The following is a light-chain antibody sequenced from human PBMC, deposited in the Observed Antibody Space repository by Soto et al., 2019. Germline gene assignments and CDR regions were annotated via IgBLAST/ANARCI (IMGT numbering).Light chain of an antibody. Sequence: EIVLTQSPGTLSLAPGERATLSCRDSQSVSRNSLAWYQQKPGQAPKLLIYGASSRATGIPDRFSGSGSGTDFSLTIRRLEPEDFAMYYCQQSDKSCPLTFGGGTKLEI. CDR3: QQSDKSCPLT. CDR2: GAS. CDR1: QSVSRNS. V-gene: IGKV3-20*01. J-gene: IGKJ4*01.